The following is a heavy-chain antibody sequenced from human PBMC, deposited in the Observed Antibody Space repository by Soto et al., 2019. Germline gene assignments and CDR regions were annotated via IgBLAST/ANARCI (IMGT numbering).Heavy chain of an antibody. V-gene: IGHV1-18*01. D-gene: IGHD3-16*01. CDR3: ARGGTPVGP. J-gene: IGHJ5*02. CDR1: GYTFTNFG. Sequence: QVQLVQSGAEVKKPGASVKVSCKASGYTFTNFGISWVRQAPGQGLEWMGWISAYQGNTNYAQNFQGRVTMTTDTTTSTAYMQLRRLRSDATAVYYCARGGTPVGPWGQGTMVTVSS. CDR2: ISAYQGNT.